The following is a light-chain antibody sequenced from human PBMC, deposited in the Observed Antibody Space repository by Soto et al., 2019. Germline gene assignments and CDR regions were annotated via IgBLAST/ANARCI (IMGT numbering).Light chain of an antibody. Sequence: EIVLTQSPGTLSLSPGERATLSCRASQSVSSSYLAWYQQKPGQAPRLLIYGASSRATGIPDRFSGSGSGTAFTLTISRLEPEDFGVYYCQQYGSSPPTFGQGTKLEIK. CDR1: QSVSSSY. V-gene: IGKV3-20*01. CDR3: QQYGSSPPT. J-gene: IGKJ2*01. CDR2: GAS.